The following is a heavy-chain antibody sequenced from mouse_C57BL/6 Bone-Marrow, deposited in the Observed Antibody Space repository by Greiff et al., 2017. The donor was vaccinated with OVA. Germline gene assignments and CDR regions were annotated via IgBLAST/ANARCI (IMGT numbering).Heavy chain of an antibody. J-gene: IGHJ2*01. Sequence: VKLVESGAELARPGASVKLSCKASGYTFTSYGISWVKQRTGQGLEWIGEIHPRSGNTYYNEKFKGKATLTADKSSSTAYMELRSLTSEDSAVYFCARDKSPFDYWGQGTTLTVSS. V-gene: IGHV1-81*01. CDR2: IHPRSGNT. CDR3: ARDKSPFDY. CDR1: GYTFTSYG.